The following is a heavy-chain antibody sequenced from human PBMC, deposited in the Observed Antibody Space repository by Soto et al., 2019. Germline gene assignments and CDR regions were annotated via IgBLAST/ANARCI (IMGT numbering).Heavy chain of an antibody. D-gene: IGHD3-16*01. Sequence: GGSLRLSCAASGFTFSSYAMHWVRQAPGKGLEWVAVISYDGSNKYYADSVKGRFTISRDNSKNTLYLQMNSLRAEDTAVYYCARPRSHGRTGGFDYWGQGTLVTVSS. CDR2: ISYDGSNK. V-gene: IGHV3-30-3*01. J-gene: IGHJ4*02. CDR3: ARPRSHGRTGGFDY. CDR1: GFTFSSYA.